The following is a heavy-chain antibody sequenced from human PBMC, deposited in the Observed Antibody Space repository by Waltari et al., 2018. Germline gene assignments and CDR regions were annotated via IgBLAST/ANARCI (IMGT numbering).Heavy chain of an antibody. CDR3: AKDAFGNTYLDY. D-gene: IGHD3-10*01. V-gene: IGHV3-30*02. CDR2: IWFGGGDT. J-gene: IGHJ4*02. Sequence: QVQLLESGGGVVQPGFSVRLPCGASGFSLGTFGMHWVRQAPGKGLEWGALIWFGGGDTYYADSVRGRFTISRDNSKNTLYLDINSLRVDDTAIYHCAKDAFGNTYLDYWGQGTLVTVSS. CDR1: GFSLGTFG.